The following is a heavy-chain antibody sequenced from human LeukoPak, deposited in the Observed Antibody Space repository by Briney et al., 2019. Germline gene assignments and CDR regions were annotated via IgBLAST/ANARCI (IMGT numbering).Heavy chain of an antibody. CDR2: IYTSGST. V-gene: IGHV4-61*02. D-gene: IGHD4-23*01. CDR3: ARGGAYGGNSGAFDI. Sequence: SETLSLTCTVSGGSISSGSYYWSWIRQPAGKGLEWIGRIYTSGSTNYNPSLKSRVTISVDTSKNQFSLKLSSVTAADTAVYYCARGGAYGGNSGAFDIWGQGTMVTVSS. CDR1: GGSISSGSYY. J-gene: IGHJ3*02.